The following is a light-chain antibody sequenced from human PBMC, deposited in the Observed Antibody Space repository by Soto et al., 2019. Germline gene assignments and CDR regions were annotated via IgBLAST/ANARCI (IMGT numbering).Light chain of an antibody. CDR3: SSDTSSTAYI. CDR1: SSDVGGYSY. J-gene: IGLJ1*01. V-gene: IGLV2-14*03. CDR2: HVT. Sequence: QSVLTQPASVSGSPGQSITISCTGTSSDVGGYSYVSWYQQHPGDAPKLMIYHVTNRPSGVSDRFSGSKFGNTASLTISGLQAEEEADYYCSSDTSSTAYIFGTGTKLTVL.